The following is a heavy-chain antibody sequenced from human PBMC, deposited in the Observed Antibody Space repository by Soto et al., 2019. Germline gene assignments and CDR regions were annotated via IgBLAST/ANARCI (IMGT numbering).Heavy chain of an antibody. Sequence: SLRLSCAASGFTFSSYSMSWVRQAPGKGLEWVSSISSSSSYIYYADSVKGRFTISRDNAKNSLYLQMNSLRAEDTAVYYCARGETEDIVVVPAGLDVWGKGTTVTVSS. V-gene: IGHV3-21*01. CDR3: ARGETEDIVVVPAGLDV. D-gene: IGHD2-2*01. CDR2: ISSSSSYI. CDR1: GFTFSSYS. J-gene: IGHJ6*04.